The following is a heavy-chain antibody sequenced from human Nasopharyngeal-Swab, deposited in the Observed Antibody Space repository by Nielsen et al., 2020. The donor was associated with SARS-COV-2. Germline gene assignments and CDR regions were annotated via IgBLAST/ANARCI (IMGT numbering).Heavy chain of an antibody. CDR3: ARGSSDWNGIDY. J-gene: IGHJ4*02. Sequence: WIRQPPGKGLVGVSRIDIAGTVTSYADSLKGRFTISRDNAKNTLYLQMNSLRVEDKAIYYCARGSSDWNGIDYWGQGTLVTVSS. D-gene: IGHD6-19*01. CDR2: IDIAGTVT. V-gene: IGHV3-74*03.